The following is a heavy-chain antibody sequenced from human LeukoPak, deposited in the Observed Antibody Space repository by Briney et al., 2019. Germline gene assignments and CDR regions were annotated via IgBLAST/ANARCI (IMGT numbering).Heavy chain of an antibody. D-gene: IGHD2-2*01. V-gene: IGHV1-58*02. CDR3: AADSTGVVPALPYYYYYMDV. J-gene: IGHJ6*03. CDR2: IVVGSGNT. CDR1: GFTFTSSA. Sequence: TSVKVSCKASGFTFTSSAMQWVRQARGQRLEWIGWIVVGSGNTNNAQKFQEKVTITRDISTSTAYMELSSLRSEDTAVYYCAADSTGVVPALPYYYYYMDVWGKGTTVTVSS.